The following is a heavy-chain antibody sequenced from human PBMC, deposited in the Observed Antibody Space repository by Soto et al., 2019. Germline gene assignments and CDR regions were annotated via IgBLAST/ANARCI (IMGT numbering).Heavy chain of an antibody. V-gene: IGHV3-11*05. D-gene: IGHD3-9*01. CDR1: GFTFRDYY. Sequence: QVQLVESGGGLVKPGGSLRLSCAASGFTFRDYYMKWIRQAPVKGLEWVSYISSGSRYTTYADSVKGRFTISRDNAKNSLYLQMYSLRAEDTAVYYCARGGDILTGHYTLDYWGQGTLVTVSS. CDR3: ARGGDILTGHYTLDY. J-gene: IGHJ4*02. CDR2: ISSGSRYT.